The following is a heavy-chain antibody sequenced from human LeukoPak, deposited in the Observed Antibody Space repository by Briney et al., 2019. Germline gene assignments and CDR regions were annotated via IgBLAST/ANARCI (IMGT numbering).Heavy chain of an antibody. CDR2: VSTDSGNS. CDR1: GYTFTNYD. Sequence: ASVKVSCKASGYTFTNYDINWVRQATGQGLEWLGWVSTDSGNSDSAQKFQGRITLTRDTSISTAFLELRNLRSDDTAVYYCARGVSRGVDYWGQGTLVTVSS. V-gene: IGHV1-8*02. J-gene: IGHJ4*02. CDR3: ARGVSRGVDY. D-gene: IGHD3-16*01.